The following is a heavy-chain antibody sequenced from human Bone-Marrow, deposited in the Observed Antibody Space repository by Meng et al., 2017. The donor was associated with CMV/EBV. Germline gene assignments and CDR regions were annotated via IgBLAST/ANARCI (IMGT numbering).Heavy chain of an antibody. CDR2: IYWNADK. CDR1: VG. D-gene: IGHD3-3*01. J-gene: IGHJ5*02. CDR3: AHLLTYYDFWSGPEGGYNWFDP. Sequence: VGVCWIRQPPGKALEWLALIYWNADKRYSPSLKSRLTITKDTSKNQVVLTMTNMDPVDTATYYCAHLLTYYDFWSGPEGGYNWFDPWGQGTLVTVSS. V-gene: IGHV2-5*01.